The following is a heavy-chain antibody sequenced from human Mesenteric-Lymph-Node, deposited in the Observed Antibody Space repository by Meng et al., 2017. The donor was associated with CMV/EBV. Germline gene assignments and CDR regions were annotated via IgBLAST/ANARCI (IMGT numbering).Heavy chain of an antibody. D-gene: IGHD3-10*01. CDR1: GASISDYY. V-gene: IGHV4-59*06. Sequence: SETLSLTCIVTGASISDYYWGWIRQPPGKGLEWIGYIYYSGSTYYNPSLKSRVTISVDTSKNQFSLKLSSVTAADTAVYYCAREGGSLSFDYWGQGTLVTVSS. J-gene: IGHJ4*02. CDR3: AREGGSLSFDY. CDR2: IYYSGST.